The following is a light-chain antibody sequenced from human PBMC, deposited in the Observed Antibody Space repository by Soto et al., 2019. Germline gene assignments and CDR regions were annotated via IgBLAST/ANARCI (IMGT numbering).Light chain of an antibody. CDR1: QSVLYSSNNKNY. CDR2: AAS. CDR3: QQSYTTPIT. J-gene: IGKJ5*01. Sequence: DIVMTQSPESLAVSLGERATINCKSSQSVLYSSNNKNYLNWYQQKPREAPKFLIYAASSLQSGVPSRFSGSGSGTDFTLTISSLQPEDFATYYCQQSYTTPITFGQGTRLEIK. V-gene: IGKV1-39*01.